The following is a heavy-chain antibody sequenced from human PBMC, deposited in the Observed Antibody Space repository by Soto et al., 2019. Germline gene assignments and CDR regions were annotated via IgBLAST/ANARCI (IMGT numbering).Heavy chain of an antibody. Sequence: EVQLVQSGAEVKKPGESLRISCKGSGYSFTSYWISWVRQMPGKGLEWMGRIDPSDSYTNYSPSFQGHVTISADKSISTAYLQWSSLKASDTAIYYCARHMTPLVPSEYWGQGTLVTVSS. CDR2: IDPSDSYT. V-gene: IGHV5-10-1*01. CDR1: GYSFTSYW. D-gene: IGHD6-13*01. J-gene: IGHJ4*02. CDR3: ARHMTPLVPSEY.